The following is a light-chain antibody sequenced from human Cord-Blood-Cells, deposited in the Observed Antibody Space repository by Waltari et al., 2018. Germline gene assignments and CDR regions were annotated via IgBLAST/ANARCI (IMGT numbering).Light chain of an antibody. J-gene: IGKJ2*01. V-gene: IGKV4-1*01. CDR1: PSVLYSSNNKNY. CDR3: QQYYSTPYT. Sequence: DIVMTQSPDSLAVSLCERATINCKSSPSVLYSSNNKNYLAWYQQKPGQPLKLLIYWASTRESGVPDRFSGSGSVIDFTLTISSLQAEDVAVYYCQQYYSTPYTF. CDR2: WAS.